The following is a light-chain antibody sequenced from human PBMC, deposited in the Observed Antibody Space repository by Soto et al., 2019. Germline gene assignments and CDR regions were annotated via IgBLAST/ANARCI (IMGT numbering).Light chain of an antibody. CDR1: QSVISY. V-gene: IGKV1-39*01. Sequence: DIQMTQSPSSLSASIGDRVTITCRASQSVISYLNWYQQKPGRAPDLLMYGASSLQSGVPSRFTGSGSGTEFTLTITSLQPGDFATYYCQQTYTTPLTFGGGTKVEIK. CDR2: GAS. J-gene: IGKJ4*01. CDR3: QQTYTTPLT.